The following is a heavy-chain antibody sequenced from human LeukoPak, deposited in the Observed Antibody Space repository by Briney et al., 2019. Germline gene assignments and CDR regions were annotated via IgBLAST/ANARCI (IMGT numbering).Heavy chain of an antibody. Sequence: GGSLKLSCAASGFPFSSYGMAWVRQAPGKGLEWMAVISNDGTRKYYADSVKGRFTISRDNSKKTLYLQMNSLRVEDMAVYYCAKDLTELTLALNCWGQGTLVTVSS. CDR2: ISNDGTRK. D-gene: IGHD3-9*01. CDR3: AKDLTELTLALNC. V-gene: IGHV3-30*18. J-gene: IGHJ4*02. CDR1: GFPFSSYG.